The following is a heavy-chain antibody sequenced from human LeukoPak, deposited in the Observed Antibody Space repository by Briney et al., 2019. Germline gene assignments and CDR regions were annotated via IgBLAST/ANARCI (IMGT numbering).Heavy chain of an antibody. Sequence: SETLSLTCAVYGGSFSGYYWSWIRQPPGKGLEWIGEINHSGSTNDNPSPKNRVTISVDTSKNQFSLKLSSVTAAGTAVYYCARWEGGSYYDFDYWGQGTLVTVSS. CDR2: INHSGST. V-gene: IGHV4-34*01. CDR1: GGSFSGYY. CDR3: ARWEGGSYYDFDY. J-gene: IGHJ4*02. D-gene: IGHD1-26*01.